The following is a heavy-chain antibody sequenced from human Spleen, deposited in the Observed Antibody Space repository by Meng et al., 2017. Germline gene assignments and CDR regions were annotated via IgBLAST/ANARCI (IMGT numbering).Heavy chain of an antibody. J-gene: IGHJ4*02. CDR3: ARDEDISAAGKLFGDY. V-gene: IGHV1-2*06. D-gene: IGHD6-13*01. Sequence: ASVKVSCKASGYTFDNHGINWVRQAPGQGLEWMGRINPKSGDTHYTQKFQGRVTMTGDTSISTAYMELSGLRSDDTAMYYCARDEDISAAGKLFGDYWGQGTLVTVSS. CDR2: INPKSGDT. CDR1: GYTFDNHG.